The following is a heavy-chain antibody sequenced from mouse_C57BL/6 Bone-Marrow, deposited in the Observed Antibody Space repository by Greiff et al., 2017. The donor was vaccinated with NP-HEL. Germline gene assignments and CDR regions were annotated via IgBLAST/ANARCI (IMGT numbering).Heavy chain of an antibody. Sequence: QVQLQQPGAELVKPGASVKLSCKASGYTFTSYWMHWVKQRPGQGLEWIGMIHPNSGSTNYNEKFKSKATLTVDKSSSTAYMQLSSLTSEDSAVYYCARESYYGSSYRYFDYWGQGTTLTVSS. CDR3: ARESYYGSSYRYFDY. J-gene: IGHJ2*01. CDR1: GYTFTSYW. CDR2: IHPNSGST. V-gene: IGHV1-64*01. D-gene: IGHD1-1*01.